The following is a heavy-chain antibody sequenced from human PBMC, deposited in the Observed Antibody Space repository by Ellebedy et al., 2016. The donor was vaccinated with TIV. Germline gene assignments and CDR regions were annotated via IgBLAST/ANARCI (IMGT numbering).Heavy chain of an antibody. Sequence: GESLKISCEASGFTFSSYWMSWVRQAPGKGLEWVANIKDDGSATYYVDSVKGRFTSSRDNAKYSLYLQMNSLRAEDTAVYYCARVRWGSGAVNWFDPWGQGTLVTVSS. J-gene: IGHJ5*02. CDR1: GFTFSSYW. CDR3: ARVRWGSGAVNWFDP. V-gene: IGHV3-7*01. D-gene: IGHD3-10*01. CDR2: IKDDGSAT.